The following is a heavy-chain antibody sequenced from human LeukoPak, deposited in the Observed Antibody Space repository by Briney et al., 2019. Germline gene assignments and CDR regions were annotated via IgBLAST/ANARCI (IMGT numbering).Heavy chain of an antibody. CDR2: INHSGST. D-gene: IGHD6-6*01. CDR3: ASHIAARAYYFDY. Sequence: TSETLSLTRAVYGGSFSGYYWSWIRQPPGKGLEWIGEINHSGSTSYNPSLKSRVTISVDTSKNQFPLKLSSVTAADTAVYYCASHIAARAYYFDYWGQGTLVTVSS. CDR1: GGSFSGYY. V-gene: IGHV4-34*01. J-gene: IGHJ4*02.